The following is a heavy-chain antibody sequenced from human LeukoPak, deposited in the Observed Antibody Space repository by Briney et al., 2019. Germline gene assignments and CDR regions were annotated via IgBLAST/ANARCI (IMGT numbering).Heavy chain of an antibody. J-gene: IGHJ4*02. D-gene: IGHD6-19*01. CDR3: ARDVAVAGSQSGDYFDY. Sequence: GGSLRLSCAASGFTFSSYWMSWVRQAPGKGLEWVANIKQDGSEKYYVDSVKGRFTISRDNAKNSLYLQMNSLRAEDTAVYYCARDVAVAGSQSGDYFDYWGQGTLVTVSS. V-gene: IGHV3-7*01. CDR1: GFTFSSYW. CDR2: IKQDGSEK.